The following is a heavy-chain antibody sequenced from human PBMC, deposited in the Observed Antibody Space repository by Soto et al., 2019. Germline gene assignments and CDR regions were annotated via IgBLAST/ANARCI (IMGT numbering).Heavy chain of an antibody. CDR3: ARDFNYYASSGYYSQAYDAFDI. V-gene: IGHV1-69*13. CDR2: IIPIFGTA. J-gene: IGHJ3*02. Sequence: SVKVSCKASGGTFSSYAISWVRQAPGQGLEWMGGIIPIFGTANYAQKFQGRVTITADESTSTAYMELSSLRSEDTAVYYCARDFNYYASSGYYSQAYDAFDIWGQGTMVTV. D-gene: IGHD3-22*01. CDR1: GGTFSSYA.